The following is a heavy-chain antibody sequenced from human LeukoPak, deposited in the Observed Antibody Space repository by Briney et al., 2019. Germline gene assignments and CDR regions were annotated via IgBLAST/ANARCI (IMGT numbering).Heavy chain of an antibody. Sequence: ASVKVSCKASGYTFTTYGISWVRQAPGQGLEWMGWISAYNGNTNYAQKLQGRVTMTTGTSTSTAYMELRSLRSDDTAVYYCARDPSGRYCNGGSCYSPYWGQGTLVTVSS. CDR3: ARDPSGRYCNGGSCYSPY. CDR1: GYTFTTYG. D-gene: IGHD2-15*01. V-gene: IGHV1-18*04. J-gene: IGHJ4*02. CDR2: ISAYNGNT.